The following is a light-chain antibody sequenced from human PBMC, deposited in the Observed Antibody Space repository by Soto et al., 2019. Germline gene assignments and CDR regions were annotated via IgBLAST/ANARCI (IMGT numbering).Light chain of an antibody. V-gene: IGKV1-8*01. CDR3: QQYNSWVT. CDR1: QSISSY. J-gene: IGKJ4*01. CDR2: AAS. Sequence: GDRVTITCRASQSISSYLAWYQQKPGKAPKLLIYAASTLQSGVPSRFSGSGSGTDFTLTISSLQSEDFAVYYCQQYNSWVTFGGGTKVDIK.